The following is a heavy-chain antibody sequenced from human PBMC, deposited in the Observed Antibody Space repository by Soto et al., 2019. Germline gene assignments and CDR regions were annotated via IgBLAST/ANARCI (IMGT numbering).Heavy chain of an antibody. CDR3: ARGLTLGYCSGGSCSAPDAFDI. CDR2: ISAYNGNT. J-gene: IGHJ3*02. V-gene: IGHV1-18*01. D-gene: IGHD2-15*01. Sequence: QVQLVQSGAEVKKPGASVKVSCKASGYTFTSYGISWVRQAPGQGLEWMGWISAYNGNTNYAQKLQGRVTMTTYTSTSTAYMELRSLRSDDTAVYYCARGLTLGYCSGGSCSAPDAFDIWGQGTMVTVSS. CDR1: GYTFTSYG.